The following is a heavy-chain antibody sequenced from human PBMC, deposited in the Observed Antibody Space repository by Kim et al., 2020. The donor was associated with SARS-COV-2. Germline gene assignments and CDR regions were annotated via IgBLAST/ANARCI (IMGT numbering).Heavy chain of an antibody. Sequence: VKGRFTISRDNAKNSLYLQMNSLRDEDTAVYYCARDGYYDSSAYYYDDAFDIWGQGTLVTVSS. V-gene: IGHV3-48*02. CDR3: ARDGYYDSSAYYYDDAFDI. D-gene: IGHD3-22*01. J-gene: IGHJ3*02.